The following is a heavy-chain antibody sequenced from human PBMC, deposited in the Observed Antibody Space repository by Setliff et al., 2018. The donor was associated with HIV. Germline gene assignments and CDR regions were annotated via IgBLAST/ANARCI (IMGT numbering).Heavy chain of an antibody. CDR2: IYYSGST. J-gene: IGHJ5*02. V-gene: IGHV4-39*01. CDR3: ARDFGVVIPQGRFDP. D-gene: IGHD3-3*01. CDR1: GGSISSSSYY. Sequence: PSETLSLTCTVSGGSISSSSYYWGWIRQPPGKGLEWIGSIYYSGSTYYNPSLKSRVTLSVDTSKNQFFLRLSSVTAADTAVYYCARDFGVVIPQGRFDPWGHGTLVTVSS.